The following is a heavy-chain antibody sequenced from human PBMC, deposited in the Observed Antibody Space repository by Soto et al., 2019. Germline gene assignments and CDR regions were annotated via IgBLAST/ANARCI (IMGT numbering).Heavy chain of an antibody. Sequence: PSETLSLTCTVSGGSISSGGYYWSWIRQHPGKGLEWIGYIYYSGATYHNPSLQSRVTISVDTSKNQFSLHLSSVTAADTAVYYCARHAAYDSVWGKSDGSDYWGQGTLVTVSS. D-gene: IGHD3-16*01. CDR2: IYYSGAT. CDR3: ARHAAYDSVWGKSDGSDY. V-gene: IGHV4-39*01. J-gene: IGHJ4*02. CDR1: GGSISSGGYY.